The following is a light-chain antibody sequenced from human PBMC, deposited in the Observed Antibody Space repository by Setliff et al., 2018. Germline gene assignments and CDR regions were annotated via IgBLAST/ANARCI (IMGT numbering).Light chain of an antibody. CDR2: DVT. CDR1: SSDVGAYNC. Sequence: QSALTQPASVSGSPGQSITISCTGTSSDVGAYNCISWYQHHPDKAPKLLIYDVTKRPSGVPDRFSASKSGNTTSLTISGLQGDDEADYYCCSYRGTYTFGVFGTGTKVTVL. CDR3: CSYRGTYTFGV. J-gene: IGLJ1*01. V-gene: IGLV2-11*01.